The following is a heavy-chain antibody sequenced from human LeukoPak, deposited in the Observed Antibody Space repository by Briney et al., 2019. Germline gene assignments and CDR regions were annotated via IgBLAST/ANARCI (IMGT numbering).Heavy chain of an antibody. Sequence: HPGGSLRLSCAASGFTFSSYWMHWVRQAPGKGLVWVSRINSDWSSTSYADSVKGRFTISRDNAKNTLYLQMNSLRAEDTAVYYCARVGPGVLAAFDIWGQGTMVTVSS. V-gene: IGHV3-74*01. CDR3: ARVGPGVLAAFDI. D-gene: IGHD1-14*01. J-gene: IGHJ3*02. CDR1: GFTFSSYW. CDR2: INSDWSST.